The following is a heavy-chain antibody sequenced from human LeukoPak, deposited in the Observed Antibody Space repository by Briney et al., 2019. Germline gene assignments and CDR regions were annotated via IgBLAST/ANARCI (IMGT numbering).Heavy chain of an antibody. CDR3: ARINSSRWYDF. J-gene: IGHJ4*02. CDR2: INPNTGDT. D-gene: IGHD6-13*01. Sequence: ASVKASCKASGYTFTGYYMHWVRQPPGQGLEWMGWINPNTGDTNYAQKFQGRVTMTRDTSISTAYMELSRLRFDDTAVYYCARINSSRWYDFWGQGTLVTVSS. CDR1: GYTFTGYY. V-gene: IGHV1-2*02.